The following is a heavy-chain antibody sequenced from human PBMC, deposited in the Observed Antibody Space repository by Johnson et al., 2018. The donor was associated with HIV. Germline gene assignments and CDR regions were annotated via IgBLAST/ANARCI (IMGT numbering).Heavy chain of an antibody. CDR3: AKNRLPDAGDAFDI. D-gene: IGHD2-15*01. CDR2: INSDGSST. J-gene: IGHJ3*02. Sequence: VQLVESGGGVVQPGRSLRLSCAASGFTFSSYWMHWVRHAPGKGLVWVSRINSDGSSTSYADSVKGRFTISRDNAKNTLYLQMNSLRAEDTAVYYCAKNRLPDAGDAFDIWGQGTMVTVSS. V-gene: IGHV3-74*01. CDR1: GFTFSSYW.